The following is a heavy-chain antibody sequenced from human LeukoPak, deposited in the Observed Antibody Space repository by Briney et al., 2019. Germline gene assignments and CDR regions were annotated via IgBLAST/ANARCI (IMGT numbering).Heavy chain of an antibody. V-gene: IGHV4-59*01. CDR2: FYYTGST. CDR3: ARAGELWSSSWYGDYYYGMDV. Sequence: SETLSLTCTVSGGSISSYYWSWIRQPPGKGLEWIGYFYYTGSTNYNPSLKSRVTISVDTSKNQFSLKLSSVTAADTAVYYCARAGELWSSSWYGDYYYGMDVWGQGTTVTVSS. CDR1: GGSISSYY. J-gene: IGHJ6*02. D-gene: IGHD6-13*01.